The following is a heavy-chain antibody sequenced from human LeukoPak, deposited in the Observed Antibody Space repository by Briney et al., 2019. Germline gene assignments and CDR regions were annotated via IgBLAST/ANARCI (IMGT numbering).Heavy chain of an antibody. CDR3: ARQRARRSWAFDI. CDR1: GDSISSGDYY. D-gene: IGHD3-10*01. J-gene: IGHJ3*02. V-gene: IGHV4-39*01. CDR2: IYYSGTT. Sequence: MPSETLSLTCTFSGDSISSGDYYWGWIRQPPGVGLEWIASIYYSGTTYYTPSLKSRVTISVDTSKNQYSLKLSSLTAADTAVYYCARQRARRSWAFDIWGQGTMVTVSS.